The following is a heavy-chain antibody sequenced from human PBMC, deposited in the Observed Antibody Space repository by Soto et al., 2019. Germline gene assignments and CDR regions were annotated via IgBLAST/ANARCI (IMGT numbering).Heavy chain of an antibody. CDR2: ITGGGETT. D-gene: IGHD6-19*01. Sequence: PGGSLRLSCAATGFTFSTYVIRWVRQAPGKGLECVSTITGGGETTYYADSVKGRFTISRDNSRNTVYLQMNSLRVEDTAIYYCARRSSSSAWYGMDVWGQGTTVTVS. J-gene: IGHJ6*02. CDR3: ARRSSSSAWYGMDV. CDR1: GFTFSTYV. V-gene: IGHV3-23*01.